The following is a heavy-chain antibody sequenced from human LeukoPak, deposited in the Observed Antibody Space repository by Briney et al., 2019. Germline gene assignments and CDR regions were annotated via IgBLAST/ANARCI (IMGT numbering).Heavy chain of an antibody. CDR1: GGSISSGGYS. Sequence: SETLSLTCAVSGGSISSGGYSWSWIRQPPGKGLEWIGYIYYSGSTNYNPSLKSRVTISVDTSKNQFSLKLSSVTAADTAVYYCARGMRESAYDILTGYYDRYYGMDVWGQGTTVTVSS. D-gene: IGHD3-9*01. CDR3: ARGMRESAYDILTGYYDRYYGMDV. J-gene: IGHJ6*02. V-gene: IGHV4-61*08. CDR2: IYYSGST.